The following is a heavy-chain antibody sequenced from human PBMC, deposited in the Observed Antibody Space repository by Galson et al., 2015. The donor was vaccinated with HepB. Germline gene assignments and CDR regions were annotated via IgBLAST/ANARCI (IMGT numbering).Heavy chain of an antibody. CDR1: GYTFTSYA. J-gene: IGHJ4*02. CDR3: AREEFGRRGAPAAADY. V-gene: IGHV7-4-1*02. D-gene: IGHD2-2*01. CDR2: INTNTGNP. Sequence: SVKVSCKASGYTFTSYAMNWVRQAPGQGLEWMGWINTNTGNPTYAQGFTGRFVFSLDTSVSTAYLQISSLKAEDTAVYYCAREEFGRRGAPAAADYWGQGTLVTVSS.